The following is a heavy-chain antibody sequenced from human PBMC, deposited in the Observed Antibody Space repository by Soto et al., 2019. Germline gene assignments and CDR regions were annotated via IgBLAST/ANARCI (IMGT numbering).Heavy chain of an antibody. CDR2: INPNSGGT. V-gene: IGHV1-2*02. CDR3: ARDGVYGDYVFGFDY. Sequence: QVQLVQSGAEVKKPGASVKVSCKASGYTFTGYYMHWVRQAPGQGLEWMGWINPNSGGTNYAQKFQGRVTMTRDTSISTAYMELSRLRSDDTAVYYCARDGVYGDYVFGFDYWGQGTLVTVSS. D-gene: IGHD4-17*01. CDR1: GYTFTGYY. J-gene: IGHJ4*02.